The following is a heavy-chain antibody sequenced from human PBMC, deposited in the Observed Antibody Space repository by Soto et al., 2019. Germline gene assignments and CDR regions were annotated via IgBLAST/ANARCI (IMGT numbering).Heavy chain of an antibody. Sequence: ASVKVSCKASGGTFSSYAISWVRQAPGQGLEWMGGIIPIFGKANYAQKFQGRVTITADESTSTAYMELSSLRSEDTAVYYCARGYCSGGSCYRTFDYWGQGPLVTVSS. V-gene: IGHV1-69*13. CDR1: GGTFSSYA. CDR2: IIPIFGKA. CDR3: ARGYCSGGSCYRTFDY. J-gene: IGHJ4*02. D-gene: IGHD2-15*01.